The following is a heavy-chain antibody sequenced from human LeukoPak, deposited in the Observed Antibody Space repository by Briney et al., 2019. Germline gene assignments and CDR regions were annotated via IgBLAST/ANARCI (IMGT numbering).Heavy chain of an antibody. CDR2: TKQDESEK. CDR1: GFTFSNYW. V-gene: IGHV3-7*04. CDR3: ARGGGSPDY. Sequence: GGSLRLSCAASGFTFSNYWMIWVRQPPGKGLEWVASTKQDESEKHYVDSVRGRFTISRDNAKNSLFLQMNSLRAEDTAMYYCARGGGSPDYWGQGTLVTVSS. J-gene: IGHJ4*02. D-gene: IGHD1-26*01.